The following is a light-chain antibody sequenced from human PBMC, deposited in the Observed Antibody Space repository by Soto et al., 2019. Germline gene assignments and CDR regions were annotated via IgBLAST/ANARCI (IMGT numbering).Light chain of an antibody. CDR2: AAS. Sequence: DIQMTQSPSSLSASVGDRVTITCRASQNISSYLNWYQQKPGKAPKLLIYAASSLQSGVPSRFSGSGSGTDFTLTISSLQPEDFATYFCQQSYSTPPNTFGQGTKLEIK. V-gene: IGKV1-39*01. J-gene: IGKJ2*01. CDR3: QQSYSTPPNT. CDR1: QNISSY.